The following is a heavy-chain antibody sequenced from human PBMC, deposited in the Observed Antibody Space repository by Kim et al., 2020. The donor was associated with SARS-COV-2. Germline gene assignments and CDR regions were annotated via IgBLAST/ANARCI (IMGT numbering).Heavy chain of an antibody. V-gene: IGHV3-23*01. J-gene: IGHJ4*02. D-gene: IGHD2-21*02. CDR3: AKICGGNCYTFAY. Sequence: PDSGKGRFTSARDNSKSKLYLQMNSLGPEDTALYYCAKICGGNCYTFAYWGQGTLVTVSS.